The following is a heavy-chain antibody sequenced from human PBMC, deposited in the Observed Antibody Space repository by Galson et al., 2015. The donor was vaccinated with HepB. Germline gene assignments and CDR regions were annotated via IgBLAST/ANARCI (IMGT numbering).Heavy chain of an antibody. Sequence: SVKVSCKASGYTFTSYYMHWVRQAPGQGLEWMGIINPSGGSTSYAQKFQGRVTITADESTSTAYMELSSLRSEDTAVYYCARARDPTYYYDSSGDLFDYWGQGTLVTVSS. D-gene: IGHD3-22*01. CDR3: ARARDPTYYYDSSGDLFDY. V-gene: IGHV1-46*01. CDR1: GYTFTSYY. CDR2: INPSGGST. J-gene: IGHJ4*02.